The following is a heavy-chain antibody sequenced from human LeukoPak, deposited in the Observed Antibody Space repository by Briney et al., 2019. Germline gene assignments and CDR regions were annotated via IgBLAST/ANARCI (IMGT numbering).Heavy chain of an antibody. Sequence: PGGSLRLSCAASGFTFSSYWMHWVRQAPGKGLVWVSRINSDGSSTSYADSVKGRFTISRDNAKNTLYLQMNSLRAEDTAVYYCASSAGTTPYYGMDVWGQGTTVTVSS. D-gene: IGHD1-7*01. CDR3: ASSAGTTPYYGMDV. J-gene: IGHJ6*02. V-gene: IGHV3-74*01. CDR1: GFTFSSYW. CDR2: INSDGSST.